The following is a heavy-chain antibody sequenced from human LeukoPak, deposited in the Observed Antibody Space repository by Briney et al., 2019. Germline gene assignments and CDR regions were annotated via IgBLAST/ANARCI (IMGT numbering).Heavy chain of an antibody. CDR2: IYYSGST. V-gene: IGHV4-39*07. J-gene: IGHJ4*02. CDR1: GGSISSSSYY. Sequence: SETLSLTCTVSGGSISSSSYYWGWIRQPPGKGLEWIGSIYYSGSTYYNPSLKSRVTISVDTSKNQFSLKLSSVTAADTAVYYCARWATTETAFDYWGQGTLVTVSS. CDR3: ARWATTETAFDY. D-gene: IGHD4-17*01.